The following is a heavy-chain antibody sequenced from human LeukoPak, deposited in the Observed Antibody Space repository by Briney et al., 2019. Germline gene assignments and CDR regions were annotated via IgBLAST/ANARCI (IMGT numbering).Heavy chain of an antibody. CDR2: IYTSGST. D-gene: IGHD2-15*01. CDR1: GGSFSGYY. CDR3: AGEEDIVVVVAANDAFDT. V-gene: IGHV4-59*10. Sequence: SETLSLTCAVYGGSFSGYYWSWIRQPAGKGLEWIGRIYTSGSTNYNPSLKSRVTMSVDTSKNQFSLKLSSVTAADTAVYYCAGEEDIVVVVAANDAFDTWGQGTMVTVSS. J-gene: IGHJ3*02.